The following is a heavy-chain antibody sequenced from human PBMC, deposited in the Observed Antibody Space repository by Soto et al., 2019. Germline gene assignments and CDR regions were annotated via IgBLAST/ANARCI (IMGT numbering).Heavy chain of an antibody. J-gene: IGHJ6*02. CDR2: INHSGST. CDR1: GGSFCDYS. Sequence: PSDTPSLTCAVYGGSFCDYSWSWIRQHLGTGLEWIREINHSGSTNYNPSLRSRVAISVDTSKNPFALGLSAVTAADTAVYYCARHRCSGGSCHTNFYGLDVWGQVTTAAVS. D-gene: IGHD2-15*01. V-gene: IGHV4-34*01. CDR3: ARHRCSGGSCHTNFYGLDV.